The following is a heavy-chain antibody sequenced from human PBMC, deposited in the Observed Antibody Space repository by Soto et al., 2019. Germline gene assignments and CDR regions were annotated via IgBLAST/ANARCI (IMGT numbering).Heavy chain of an antibody. Sequence: GGFLRLSCAASGCTFISYGMHWVRQAPGKGLEWVAVISYDGSNKYYADSVKGRFTISRDNSKSTLYLQMNSLRAEDTAVYYCAKVRCSGGSGYPRAAYYSGMDVWGQGPTVTVSS. CDR3: AKVRCSGGSGYPRAAYYSGMDV. CDR1: GCTFISYG. V-gene: IGHV3-30*18. J-gene: IGHJ6*02. D-gene: IGHD2-15*01. CDR2: ISYDGSNK.